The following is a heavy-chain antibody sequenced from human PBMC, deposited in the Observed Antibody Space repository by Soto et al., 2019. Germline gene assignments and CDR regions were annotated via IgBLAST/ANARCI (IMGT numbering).Heavy chain of an antibody. CDR2: ISSTGVTT. CDR3: SKHSAAAGALGDS. V-gene: IGHV3-23*01. J-gene: IGHJ4*02. D-gene: IGHD6-13*01. CDR1: GFTFSNFG. Sequence: EVQLLESGGGLVQPGGSLRLSCAASGFTFSNFGMSWVRQPPGKGLEWVSAISSTGVTTYYADSVKGRFTISRDNSKNTLSLQLNSLRVEDTAVYYCSKHSAAAGALGDSWGQGTLVTVCS.